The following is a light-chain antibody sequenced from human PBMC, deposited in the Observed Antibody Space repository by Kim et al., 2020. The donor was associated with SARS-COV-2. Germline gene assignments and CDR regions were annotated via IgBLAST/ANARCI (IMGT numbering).Light chain of an antibody. Sequence: GQSITISCTGTSSDVGGYNYFSWYQQHPGKAPNLMIYDVSNRPSGVSNRFSGSKSGNTASLTISGLQAEDEADYYCSSYTSSSTWVFGGGTQLTVL. V-gene: IGLV2-14*03. J-gene: IGLJ3*02. CDR2: DVS. CDR1: SSDVGGYNY. CDR3: SSYTSSSTWV.